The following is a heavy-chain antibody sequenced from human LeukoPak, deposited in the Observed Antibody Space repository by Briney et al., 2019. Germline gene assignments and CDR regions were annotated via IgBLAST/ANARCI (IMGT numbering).Heavy chain of an antibody. CDR3: ATPSGSSSLGGGFDY. V-gene: IGHV3-66*01. Sequence: GGSLRLSCSASAFTFSDYTMIWVRQAPGKGLEWVSVIYSDGRTNYADSVKGRFTISRDNSKNTLYLQMNSLRAEDTTVYYCATPSGSSSLGGGFDYWGQGTLVTVSS. J-gene: IGHJ4*02. CDR1: AFTFSDYT. CDR2: IYSDGRT. D-gene: IGHD6-13*01.